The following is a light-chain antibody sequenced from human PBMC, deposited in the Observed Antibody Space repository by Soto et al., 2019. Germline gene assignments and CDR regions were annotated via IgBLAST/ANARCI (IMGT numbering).Light chain of an antibody. V-gene: IGKV3-20*01. J-gene: IGKJ3*01. Sequence: VLSKSGVTPSLCPWERATLPCGASQTVRNNYLAWYQQKPGQAPRLLIYDASSRATGIPDRFSGGGSGTDFTLTNIRLEPEDFTLDYCQQYGISLLTLGPGTRLEIK. CDR2: DAS. CDR1: QTVRNNY. CDR3: QQYGISLLT.